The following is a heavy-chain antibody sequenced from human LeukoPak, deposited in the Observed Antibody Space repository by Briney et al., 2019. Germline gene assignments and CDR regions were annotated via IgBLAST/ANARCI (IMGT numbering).Heavy chain of an antibody. Sequence: SETLSLTCTVSGGCISSSSYYWVWIRQTPGKGLEWIGNIYFSGTTNYNPSLKSRVTISADMSNNRFSLKLTSVTAADTAVYYCAGMRITVFRDGTEHYHHGLDVWGHGTTVIVS. V-gene: IGHV4-39*02. CDR1: GGCISSSSYY. CDR3: AGMRITVFRDGTEHYHHGLDV. J-gene: IGHJ6*02. CDR2: IYFSGTT. D-gene: IGHD3-10*01.